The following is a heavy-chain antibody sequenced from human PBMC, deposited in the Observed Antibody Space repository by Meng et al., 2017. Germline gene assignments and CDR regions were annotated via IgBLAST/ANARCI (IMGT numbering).Heavy chain of an antibody. J-gene: IGHJ4*02. CDR3: ARDGVGATEGYFDY. CDR2: IIPFFGTA. D-gene: IGHD1-26*01. Sequence: VQRVQAGAEVKKPGSSVKCSCKAPGGTFRGYAISWVRQAPGQGLEWMGGIIPFFGTANYAQKFQGRVTITADKSTSTAYMELSSLRSEDTAVYYCARDGVGATEGYFDYWGQGTLVTVSS. V-gene: IGHV1-69*06. CDR1: GGTFRGYA.